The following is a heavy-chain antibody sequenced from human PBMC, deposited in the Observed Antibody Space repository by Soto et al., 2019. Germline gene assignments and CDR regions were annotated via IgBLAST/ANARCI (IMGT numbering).Heavy chain of an antibody. J-gene: IGHJ5*02. V-gene: IGHV4-4*02. CDR1: GGSISSSNW. Sequence: SETLSLTCAVSGGSISSSNWWSWVRQPPGKGLEWIGEIYHSGSTNYNPSLKSRVTISVDKSKNQFSLKLSSVTAADTAVYYCASGRVADTPGGWFDPWGQGTLVTVSS. D-gene: IGHD2-15*01. CDR2: IYHSGST. CDR3: ASGRVADTPGGWFDP.